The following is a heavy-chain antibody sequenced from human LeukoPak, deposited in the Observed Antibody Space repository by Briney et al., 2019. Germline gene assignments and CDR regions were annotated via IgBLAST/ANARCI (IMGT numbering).Heavy chain of an antibody. V-gene: IGHV3-21*01. CDR1: GFTFSSYS. Sequence: GGSLRLSCAASGFTFSSYSMNSVRQAPGKGLEWVSSISSSSSYIYYADSVKGRFTISRDNAKNSLYLQMNSLRAEDTAVYYCARDQYDYVWGSYRSSFDYWGQGTLVTVSS. CDR3: ARDQYDYVWGSYRSSFDY. D-gene: IGHD3-16*02. CDR2: ISSSSSYI. J-gene: IGHJ4*02.